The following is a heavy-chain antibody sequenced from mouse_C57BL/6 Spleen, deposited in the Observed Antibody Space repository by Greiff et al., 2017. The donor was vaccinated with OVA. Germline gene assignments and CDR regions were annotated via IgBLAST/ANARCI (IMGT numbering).Heavy chain of an antibody. Sequence: QVQLKESGPGLVQPSQSLSITCTVSGFSLTSYGVHWVRQSPGKGLEWLGVIWSGGSTDYNAAFISRLSISKDKSKSQVFFKMNSLQADDTAIYYCARYYDYDGYYAMDYWGQGTSVTVSS. D-gene: IGHD2-4*01. CDR1: GFSLTSYG. V-gene: IGHV2-2*01. CDR2: IWSGGST. J-gene: IGHJ4*01. CDR3: ARYYDYDGYYAMDY.